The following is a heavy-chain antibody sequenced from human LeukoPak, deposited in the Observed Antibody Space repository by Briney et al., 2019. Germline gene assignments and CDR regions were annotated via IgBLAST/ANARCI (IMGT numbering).Heavy chain of an antibody. CDR1: GFTFGIYA. CDR2: FRGRDDIA. Sequence: GGSLRLSCAASGFTFGIYAMSWVRQAPGKGLEWVSTFRGRDDIAYYADSVKGRFSISRDNSKNTLYLQMNSLRAEDTAVYYCARDSPGYLAYDSWGQGTLVTVSS. D-gene: IGHD1-1*01. J-gene: IGHJ4*02. V-gene: IGHV3-23*01. CDR3: ARDSPGYLAYDS.